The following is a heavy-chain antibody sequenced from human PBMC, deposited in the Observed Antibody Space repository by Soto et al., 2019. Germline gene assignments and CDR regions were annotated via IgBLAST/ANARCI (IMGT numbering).Heavy chain of an antibody. Sequence: XESLQLCCAASGFTVSSNYMSWVRQAPGKGLEWVSVIYSGGSTYYADSVKGRFTISRDNSKNTLYLQMNSLRAEDTAVYYCARSGYYDFWSGYSEYYYGMDVWGQGTTVTVSS. CDR2: IYSGGST. J-gene: IGHJ6*02. CDR1: GFTVSSNY. V-gene: IGHV3-53*01. D-gene: IGHD3-3*01. CDR3: ARSGYYDFWSGYSEYYYGMDV.